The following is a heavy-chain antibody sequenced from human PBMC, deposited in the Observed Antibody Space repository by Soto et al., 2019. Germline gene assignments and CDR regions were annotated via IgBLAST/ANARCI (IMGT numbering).Heavy chain of an antibody. CDR1: GFTFSGSA. CDR2: IRSKANSYAT. J-gene: IGHJ4*02. CDR3: TRLDGDGRGY. V-gene: IGHV3-73*02. Sequence: EVQLVESGGGLVQPGGSLKLSCAASGFTFSGSAMHWVRQASGKGLEWVGRIRSKANSYATAYAASVKGRFTISRDDSKNTAYLQMNSLKTEDTAVYYCTRLDGDGRGYWGQGTLVTVSS.